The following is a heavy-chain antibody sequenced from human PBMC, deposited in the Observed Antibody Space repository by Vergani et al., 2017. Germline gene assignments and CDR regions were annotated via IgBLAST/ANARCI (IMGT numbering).Heavy chain of an antibody. CDR3: ARWVNEKRLDS. D-gene: IGHD1-1*01. CDR2: IWYDGSNK. V-gene: IGHV3-33*01. J-gene: IGHJ5*01. Sequence: QVQVVESEGGVVQPGRSLTLSCVASGFTFSSHGMHWVRQAPGKGLEWVAVIWYDGSNKYYGDSVKGRFTISRDNSKNTLYLQMNSLRVEDTAVYYCARWVNEKRLDSWGQGTLVTVSS. CDR1: GFTFSSHG.